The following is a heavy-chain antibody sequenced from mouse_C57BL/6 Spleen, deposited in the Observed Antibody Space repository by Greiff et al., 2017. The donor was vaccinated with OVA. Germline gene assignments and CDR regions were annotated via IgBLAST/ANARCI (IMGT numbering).Heavy chain of an antibody. CDR3: ARGEYYYGSSSYAMDY. V-gene: IGHV14-3*01. D-gene: IGHD1-1*01. CDR2: IDPANGNT. CDR1: GFNIKNTY. Sequence: SVAELVRPGASVKLSCTASGFNIKNTYMHWVKQRPEQGLEWIGRIDPANGNTKYAPKFQGKATITADTSSNTAYLQLSSLTSEDTAIYYCARGEYYYGSSSYAMDYWGQGTSVTVSS. J-gene: IGHJ4*01.